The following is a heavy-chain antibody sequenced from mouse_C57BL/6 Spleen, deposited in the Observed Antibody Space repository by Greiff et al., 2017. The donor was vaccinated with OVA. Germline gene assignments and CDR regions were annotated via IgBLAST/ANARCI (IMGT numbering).Heavy chain of an antibody. CDR1: GFTFSNYW. J-gene: IGHJ1*03. Sequence: EVKLMESGGGLVQPGGSMKLSCVASGFTFSNYWMNWVRQSPEKGLEWVAQIRLKSDNYATHYAVSVKGRFTISRDDSKSSVYLQMNNLRAEDTGIYYCTRDGYYEGYFDVWGTGTTVTVSS. V-gene: IGHV6-3*01. CDR2: IRLKSDNYAT. D-gene: IGHD2-3*01. CDR3: TRDGYYEGYFDV.